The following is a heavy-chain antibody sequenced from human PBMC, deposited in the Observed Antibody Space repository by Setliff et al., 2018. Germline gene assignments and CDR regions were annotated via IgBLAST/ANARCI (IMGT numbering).Heavy chain of an antibody. J-gene: IGHJ4*02. V-gene: IGHV4-4*07. CDR2: LHTSGST. D-gene: IGHD3-10*01. CDR1: GGSISSDY. Sequence: SETLSLTCTVSGGSISSDYWNWIRQPAGKGLEWVGRLHTSGSTNYNPSLKSRVTISVDTSKNQFSLKVTSVTAADTAVYFCARHLLVQGTYHFDYWGQGSPVTVSS. CDR3: ARHLLVQGTYHFDY.